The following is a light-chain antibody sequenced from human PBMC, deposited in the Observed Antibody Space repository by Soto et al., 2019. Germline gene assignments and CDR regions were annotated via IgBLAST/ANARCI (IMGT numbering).Light chain of an antibody. V-gene: IGKV1-5*03. CDR3: QHYNSYSEA. Sequence: IQMTQSPSTLSGSVGDRVTITCRASQTISSWLAWYQQKPGKAPKLLIYKASTLKSGVPSRFSGSGSGTEFTLTISSLQPDDVATYYCQHYNSYSEALGQGTKVELK. CDR2: KAS. CDR1: QTISSW. J-gene: IGKJ1*01.